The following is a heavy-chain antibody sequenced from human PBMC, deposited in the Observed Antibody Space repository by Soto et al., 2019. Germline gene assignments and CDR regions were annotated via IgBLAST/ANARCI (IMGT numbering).Heavy chain of an antibody. V-gene: IGHV3-73*01. Sequence: ESGGGLVQPGGSLKLSCAASGFTFSGSAMHWVRQASGKGLEWVGRIRNKGNNYATAYAASVKGRFTISRDDSENTAYLQMNSLKTEDTAVYYCVVNYYDSSGYSYAMDVWGQGTTVTVSS. CDR1: GFTFSGSA. D-gene: IGHD3-22*01. CDR3: VVNYYDSSGYSYAMDV. CDR2: IRNKGNNYAT. J-gene: IGHJ6*02.